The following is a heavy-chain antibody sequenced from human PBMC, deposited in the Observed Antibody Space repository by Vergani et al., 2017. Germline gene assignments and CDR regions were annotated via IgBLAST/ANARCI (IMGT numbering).Heavy chain of an antibody. V-gene: IGHV1-69*01. Sequence: QVQLVQSGAEVKKPGSSVKVSCKASGGTFSSYAISWVRQAPGQGLEWMGGIIPIFGTANYEQKFQGRVTITADESTSTAYMELSSLRSEDTAVYYCARAKLGYCSGGSCYGMDVWGQGTTVTVSS. CDR1: GGTFSSYA. J-gene: IGHJ6*02. CDR3: ARAKLGYCSGGSCYGMDV. CDR2: IIPIFGTA. D-gene: IGHD2-15*01.